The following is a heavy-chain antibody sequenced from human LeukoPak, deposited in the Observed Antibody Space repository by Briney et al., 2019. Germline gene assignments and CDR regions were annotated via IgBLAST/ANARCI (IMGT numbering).Heavy chain of an antibody. J-gene: IGHJ4*02. D-gene: IGHD2-2*02. CDR3: ARKAGHCSSTSCYSKVRYFDY. CDR2: INHSGST. Sequence: LRLSCAAYGFTFSDYYMSWIRQAPGKGLEWIGEINHSGSTNYNPSLKSRVTISVDTSKNQFSLKLSSVTAADTAVYYCARKAGHCSSTSCYSKVRYFDYWGQGTLVTVSS. V-gene: IGHV4-34*01. CDR1: GFTFSDYY.